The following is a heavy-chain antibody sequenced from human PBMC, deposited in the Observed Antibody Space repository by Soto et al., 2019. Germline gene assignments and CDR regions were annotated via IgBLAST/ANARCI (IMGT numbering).Heavy chain of an antibody. J-gene: IGHJ3*01. CDR1: GFTFSSYE. Sequence: GGSLRLSCAASGFTFSSYEMNWVRQAPGKGLEWVSYISSSGSSKYHADSVKGRFTISRDNAKNSLYVQMNSLRAEDTAIYYCAGGYYCPQVWGQGTMVTVS. D-gene: IGHD3-10*01. CDR2: ISSSGSSK. CDR3: AGGYYCPQV. V-gene: IGHV3-48*03.